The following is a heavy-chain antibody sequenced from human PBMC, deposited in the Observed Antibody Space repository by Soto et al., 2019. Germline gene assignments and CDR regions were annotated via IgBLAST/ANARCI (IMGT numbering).Heavy chain of an antibody. CDR1: GFTFRSYG. Sequence: GGSLRLSCAASGFTFRSYGMHWVRQAPGKGLEWVALMSFDGSNKYYADSVRGRFTISSDNSKSTLYLQMDILRPEDTAVYYCTREFGYELQLSHPYYNSGRDVWGRRTTVTVSS. CDR2: MSFDGSNK. V-gene: IGHV3-30*03. J-gene: IGHJ6*02. D-gene: IGHD1-1*01. CDR3: TREFGYELQLSHPYYNSGRDV.